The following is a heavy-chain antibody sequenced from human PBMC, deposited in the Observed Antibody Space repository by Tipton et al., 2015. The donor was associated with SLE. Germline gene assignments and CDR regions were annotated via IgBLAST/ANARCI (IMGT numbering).Heavy chain of an antibody. CDR3: ARGGGIIAAAPWDFDD. CDR1: GGSFSGYY. Sequence: TLSLTCAVYGGSFSGYYWSWIRQPPGKELEWIGEINHSESTNYNPSLKSRVTISVDTSKNQFSLKLSSVTAADTAVYYCARGGGIIAAAPWDFDDWGQGTLVTVSS. V-gene: IGHV4-34*01. CDR2: INHSEST. D-gene: IGHD6-13*01. J-gene: IGHJ4*02.